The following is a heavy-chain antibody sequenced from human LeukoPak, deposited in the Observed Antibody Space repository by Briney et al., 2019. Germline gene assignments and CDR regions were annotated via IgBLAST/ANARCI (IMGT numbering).Heavy chain of an antibody. J-gene: IGHJ5*02. D-gene: IGHD2-2*01. CDR3: ARYSKGYCSSTSCYAGGFDP. CDR1: GYSFTSYW. V-gene: IGHV5-51*01. Sequence: GESLKISCKGSGYSFTSYWIGWVRQMPGKGLEWMGIIYPGDSDTRYSPSFQGQVTISADKSISTAYLQWSSLRASDTAMYYCARYSKGYCSSTSCYAGGFDPWGQGTLVTVSS. CDR2: IYPGDSDT.